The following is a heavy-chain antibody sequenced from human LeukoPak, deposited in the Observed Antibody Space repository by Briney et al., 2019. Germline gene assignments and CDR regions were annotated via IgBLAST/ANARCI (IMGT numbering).Heavy chain of an antibody. CDR2: IWNDGSNK. D-gene: IGHD6-19*01. J-gene: IGHJ4*02. CDR1: GFTFSSYG. CDR3: ARDHSSGWYSDYFDY. V-gene: IGHV3-33*01. Sequence: GGSLRLSCAASGFTFSSYGMYWVREAPGKGLEWVAVIWNDGSNKYYADSVKARFTISIHSSNNTLYLQMNSLSAGHTAVYYCARDHSSGWYSDYFDYWGQGTLVTVSS.